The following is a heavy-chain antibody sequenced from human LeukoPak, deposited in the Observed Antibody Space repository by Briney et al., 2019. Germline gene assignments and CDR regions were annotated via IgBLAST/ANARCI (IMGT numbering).Heavy chain of an antibody. CDR1: GYTFTGYY. J-gene: IGHJ5*02. Sequence: ASVKVSCKASGYTFTGYYMHWVRQAPGQGLEWMGRINPNSGGTNYAQKFQGRVTMTRDTSISTAYMELSRLRSDDTAVYYCARRQNYYDSSAVGYWFDPWGQGILVTVSS. CDR2: INPNSGGT. D-gene: IGHD3-22*01. V-gene: IGHV1-2*06. CDR3: ARRQNYYDSSAVGYWFDP.